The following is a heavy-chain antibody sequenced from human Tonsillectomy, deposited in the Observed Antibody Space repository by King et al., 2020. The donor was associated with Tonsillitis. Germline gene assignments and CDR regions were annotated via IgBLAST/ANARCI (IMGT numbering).Heavy chain of an antibody. Sequence: QLVQSGGGVGQPGRSLRLSCAASGFTFSSYGMHWVRQAPGKGLEWVAVILYDGRNKYYADSVKGRFTISRDNSKNTLYLQMNSLRAEDTAVYYCAKDYDFWSGSDFDYWGQGTLVTVSS. CDR1: GFTFSSYG. CDR2: ILYDGRNK. J-gene: IGHJ4*02. CDR3: AKDYDFWSGSDFDY. V-gene: IGHV3-30*18. D-gene: IGHD3-3*01.